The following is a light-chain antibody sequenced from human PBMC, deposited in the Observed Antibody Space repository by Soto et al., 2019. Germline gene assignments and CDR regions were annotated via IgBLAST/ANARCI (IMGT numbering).Light chain of an antibody. CDR2: EVS. CDR3: TSYTGDDFTFV. V-gene: IGLV2-8*01. Sequence: QSVLTQPPSASGSPGQSVTISCTGTSSDVGGYNYVSWYQQHPGKAPKLMIYEVSKRPSGVPARFSGSKSGNTASLIVSGLQPDDEAEYHCTSYTGDDFTFVFGTGTKVTVL. CDR1: SSDVGGYNY. J-gene: IGLJ1*01.